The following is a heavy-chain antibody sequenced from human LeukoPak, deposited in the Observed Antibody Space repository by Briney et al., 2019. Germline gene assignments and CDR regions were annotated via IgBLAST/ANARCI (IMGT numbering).Heavy chain of an antibody. J-gene: IGHJ6*02. CDR2: INPSGTSK. CDR3: TGFSRYYYYGLHV. CDR1: GFTLSDHY. V-gene: IGHV3-11*01. Sequence: GGSLRLSCAASGFTLSDHYMNWIRLAPGRGLEWLSYINPSGTSKVYADSVKGRLTISRDNAKNTVYLQMNSLRAEDTAVYFCTGFSRYYYYGLHVWGPGTTVIVSS. D-gene: IGHD3-9*01.